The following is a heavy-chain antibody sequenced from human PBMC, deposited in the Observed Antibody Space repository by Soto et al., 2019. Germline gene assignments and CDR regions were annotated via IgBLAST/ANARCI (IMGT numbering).Heavy chain of an antibody. D-gene: IGHD2-2*01. Sequence: EVQLLESGGGFVQPGGSLRLSCVVSGFTFRTYAMTWVRQATGKGLEWVSFISNSGGRTNYADSVRGRFTTSRDNSKNPLYLQMNRLRAEDTALYYCAKGNARGAWGPGTQVTVSS. CDR3: AKGNARGA. J-gene: IGHJ5*02. CDR2: ISNSGGRT. V-gene: IGHV3-23*01. CDR1: GFTFRTYA.